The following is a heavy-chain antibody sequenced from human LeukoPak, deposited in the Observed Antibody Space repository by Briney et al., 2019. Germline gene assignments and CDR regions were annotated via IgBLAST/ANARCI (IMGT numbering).Heavy chain of an antibody. V-gene: IGHV4-4*09. Sequence: PSETLSLTCTVSGGSISSYYWSWIRQPPGKGLEWIGYIYTSGSTNYNPSLKSRVTISVDTSKNQFSLKPSSVTAADTAVYYCAREVRYCGGDCYLFFDIWGQGTMVTVSS. D-gene: IGHD2-21*02. J-gene: IGHJ3*02. CDR2: IYTSGST. CDR3: AREVRYCGGDCYLFFDI. CDR1: GGSISSYY.